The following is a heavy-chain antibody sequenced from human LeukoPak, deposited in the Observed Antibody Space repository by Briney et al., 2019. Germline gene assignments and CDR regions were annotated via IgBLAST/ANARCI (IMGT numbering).Heavy chain of an antibody. CDR3: ARSKGFSSSFRYYFDY. J-gene: IGHJ4*02. CDR1: GFTFSSYS. Sequence: GGSLRLSCAASGFTFSSYSMNWVRQAPGKGLEWVSSISSSSSYIYYADSVKGRFTISRDNAKNSLYLQMNSLRAEDTAVYYCARSKGFSSSFRYYFDYWGQGTLVTASS. V-gene: IGHV3-21*01. D-gene: IGHD6-6*01. CDR2: ISSSSSYI.